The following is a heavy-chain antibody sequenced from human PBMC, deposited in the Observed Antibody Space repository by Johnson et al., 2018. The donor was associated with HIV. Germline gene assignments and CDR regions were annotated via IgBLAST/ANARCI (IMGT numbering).Heavy chain of an antibody. CDR3: ARAPGGSPRAAFDI. V-gene: IGHV3-11*04. CDR1: GFTVSSNY. CDR2: ISSSGNTI. D-gene: IGHD2-15*01. Sequence: VQLVESGGGLIQPGGSLRLSCAASGFTVSSNYMSWVRQAPGKGLEWVSYISSSGNTIYYADSVTGRFTISRDNAKNSLYLQMNSLRVDDTAVYYCARAPGGSPRAAFDIWGQGTMVTVSS. J-gene: IGHJ3*02.